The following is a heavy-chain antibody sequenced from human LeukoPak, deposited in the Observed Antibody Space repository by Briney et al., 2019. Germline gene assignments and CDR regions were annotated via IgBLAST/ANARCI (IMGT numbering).Heavy chain of an antibody. CDR2: LWYDGSNK. Sequence: GGPLRLSCAASGFTFSSYGMHGVRQAPGKGLEGVADLWYDGSNKYYADSVKGRFTISRDNSKNTLYLQMNSLRAEDTAVYYCARGGSTMVRGALGYWGQGTLVTVSS. CDR3: ARGGSTMVRGALGY. CDR1: GFTFSSYG. D-gene: IGHD3-10*01. V-gene: IGHV3-33*01. J-gene: IGHJ4*02.